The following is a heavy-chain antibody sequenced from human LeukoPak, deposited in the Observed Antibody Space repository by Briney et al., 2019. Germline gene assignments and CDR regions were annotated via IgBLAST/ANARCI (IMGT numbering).Heavy chain of an antibody. CDR3: ARGVRRQYYFDY. CDR2: IKHDGNEK. D-gene: IGHD3-10*01. CDR1: GFTFSNYW. J-gene: IGHJ4*02. Sequence: GGSLRLSCAASGFTFSNYWMNWVRQAPGEGLEWVANIKHDGNEKNYVDSVEGRFTTSRDNAKNSLYLQMNSLRAEDTAVYYCARGVRRQYYFDYWGQGTLVTVSS. V-gene: IGHV3-7*03.